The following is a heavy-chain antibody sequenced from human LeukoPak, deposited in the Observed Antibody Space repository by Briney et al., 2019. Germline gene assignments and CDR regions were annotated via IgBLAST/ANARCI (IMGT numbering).Heavy chain of an antibody. CDR3: ARDEVIAALAFVYY. V-gene: IGHV1-18*01. D-gene: IGHD6-13*01. Sequence: ASVKVSCKASGYTFTSYGISWVRQAPGQGLEWMGWISAYNDNTNYAQRLQGRVTMTTDTSTSTACMELRSLRSDDTAVYYCARDEVIAALAFVYYWGQGTLVTVSS. CDR1: GYTFTSYG. J-gene: IGHJ4*02. CDR2: ISAYNDNT.